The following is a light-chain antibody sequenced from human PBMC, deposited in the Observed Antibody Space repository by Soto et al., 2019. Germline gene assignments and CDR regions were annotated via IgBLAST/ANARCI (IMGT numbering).Light chain of an antibody. Sequence: QSALTQPASVSGSPGQSITISCTGTSNDIGSNDYACWYQHHHGQAPKILVYGAAHRRSGVSDRVSGSKSGNTASLTISGLQAEYEADYFCTSFTSTSTLVFGGGTKLTVL. CDR2: GAA. J-gene: IGLJ2*01. V-gene: IGLV2-14*01. CDR1: SNDIGSNDY. CDR3: TSFTSTSTLV.